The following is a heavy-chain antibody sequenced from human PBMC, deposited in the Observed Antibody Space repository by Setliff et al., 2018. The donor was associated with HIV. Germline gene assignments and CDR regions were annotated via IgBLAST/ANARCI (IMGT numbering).Heavy chain of an antibody. J-gene: IGHJ6*03. V-gene: IGHV4-4*08. CDR3: ARVGYSSSYYYYYMDV. D-gene: IGHD6-6*01. Sequence: SETLSLTCTVSGGSISSYYWSWIRQPPGKGLEWIGYIYTSGSTNYNPSLKSRVTISVDTSKKQFSLKLSSVTAADTAVYSCARVGYSSSYYYYYMDVWGKGTTVTVSS. CDR2: IYTSGST. CDR1: GGSISSYY.